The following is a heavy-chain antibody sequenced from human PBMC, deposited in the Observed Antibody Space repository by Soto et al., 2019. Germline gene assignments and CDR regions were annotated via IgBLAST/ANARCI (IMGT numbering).Heavy chain of an antibody. CDR3: ARSQGGGYGDASFEY. V-gene: IGHV3-33*05. J-gene: IGHJ4*02. CDR1: GFSFSTYG. D-gene: IGHD4-17*01. CDR2: ILYDGSNK. Sequence: QVQLVESGGGVVQPGRSLRLSCGASGFSFSTYGMHWVRQAPGKGLEWVAVILYDGSNKYYADSVKGRFTISRDNSKNTLSLQMNSLRAEDTAVYYCARSQGGGYGDASFEYWGQGTLVTVSS.